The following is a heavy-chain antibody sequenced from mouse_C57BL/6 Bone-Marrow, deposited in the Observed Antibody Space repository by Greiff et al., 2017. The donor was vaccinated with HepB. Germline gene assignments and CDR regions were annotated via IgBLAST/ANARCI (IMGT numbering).Heavy chain of an antibody. V-gene: IGHV1-19*01. CDR1: GYIFTDYY. Sequence: EVQLQQSGPVLVKPGASVKMSCKASGYIFTDYYMNWVKQSHGKSLEWIGVINPYNGGTSYNQKFKGKATLTVDKSSSTAYMLLSSLTSEDSAVYFCARDYENWYFDVWGTGTTVTVSS. D-gene: IGHD2-4*01. J-gene: IGHJ1*03. CDR2: INPYNGGT. CDR3: ARDYENWYFDV.